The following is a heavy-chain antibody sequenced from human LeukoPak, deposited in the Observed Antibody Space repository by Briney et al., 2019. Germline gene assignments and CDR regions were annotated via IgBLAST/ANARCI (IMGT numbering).Heavy chain of an antibody. V-gene: IGHV4-39*01. Sequence: SETLSLTCTVSGGSISSSSYYWGWIRQPPGKGLEWIGSIYYSGSTYYNPSLKSRVTISVDTSKNQFSLKLSSVTAADTAVYYCARVRTGWELLSPGQYYFDYWGQGTLVTVSS. CDR3: ARVRTGWELLSPGQYYFDY. J-gene: IGHJ4*02. CDR1: GGSISSSSYY. CDR2: IYYSGST. D-gene: IGHD1-26*01.